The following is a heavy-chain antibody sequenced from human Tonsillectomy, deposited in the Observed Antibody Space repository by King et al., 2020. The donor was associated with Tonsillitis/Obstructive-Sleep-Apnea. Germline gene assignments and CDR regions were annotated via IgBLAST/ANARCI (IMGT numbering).Heavy chain of an antibody. J-gene: IGHJ4*02. CDR1: GFTFSNYN. CDR3: ARDPGAIFGVVHFDY. D-gene: IGHD3-3*01. V-gene: IGHV3-48*02. Sequence: QLVQSGGGLVQPGGSLRLSCAASGFTFSNYNMNWVRQAPGKGLEWVSYITSSSSTIYYADSVKGRFTISRDNAKNSLYLQMNSLRDEDTAVYYCARDPGAIFGVVHFDYWGQGTLVTVSS. CDR2: ITSSSSTI.